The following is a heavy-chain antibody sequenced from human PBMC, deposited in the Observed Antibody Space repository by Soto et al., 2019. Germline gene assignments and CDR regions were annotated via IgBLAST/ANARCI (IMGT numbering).Heavy chain of an antibody. V-gene: IGHV1-18*01. Sequence: GVSVKVCCKTSACTFTSYGISCVLQAPGEGLEWMGWISAYNGNTNYAQNLQGRVTMTTDTATSKSYMELRSLTSDDTAVYYCARDPEQQADYWGQGTLVTAPQ. D-gene: IGHD6-13*01. CDR1: ACTFTSYG. CDR3: ARDPEQQADY. J-gene: IGHJ4*02. CDR2: ISAYNGNT.